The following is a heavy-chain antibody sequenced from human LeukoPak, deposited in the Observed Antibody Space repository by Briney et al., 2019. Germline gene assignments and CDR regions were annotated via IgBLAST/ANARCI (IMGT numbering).Heavy chain of an antibody. CDR3: ARDPSNTYYDFWSGGPGYSYGMDV. Sequence: GGSLILSCAASGFTVSSNYMSWVRQAPGEGLEWVSVIYSGGSTYYADSVKGRFTISRDNSKNTLYLQMNSLRAEDTAVYYCARDPSNTYYDFWSGGPGYSYGMDVWGQGTTVTVSS. CDR2: IYSGGST. CDR1: GFTVSSNY. J-gene: IGHJ6*02. D-gene: IGHD3-3*01. V-gene: IGHV3-66*01.